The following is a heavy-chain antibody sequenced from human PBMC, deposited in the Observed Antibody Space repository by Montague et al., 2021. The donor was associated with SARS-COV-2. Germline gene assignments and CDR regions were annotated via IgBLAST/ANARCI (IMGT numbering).Heavy chain of an antibody. D-gene: IGHD1-1*01. CDR1: SGSLRNYY. V-gene: IGHV4-34*01. CDR3: ARAGSQRFFEF. J-gene: IGHJ2*01. Sequence: SETLSLTCAVTSGSLRNYYWSWIRQPPGKGLEWIGEIRLPGGSNXNPSLKGRVTISLDSSNNQVSLSLNSVTAADTAVYYCARAGSQRFFEFWGRGTLVTVSS. CDR2: IRLPGGS.